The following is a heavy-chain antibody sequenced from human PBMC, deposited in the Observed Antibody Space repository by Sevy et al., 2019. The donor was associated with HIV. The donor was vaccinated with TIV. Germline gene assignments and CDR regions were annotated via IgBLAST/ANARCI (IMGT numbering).Heavy chain of an antibody. J-gene: IGHJ4*02. CDR1: GFTFSSYA. CDR3: ATTPRAVDGMAEWDNADY. CDR2: ISGSGGST. Sequence: GGSLRLSCAASGFTFSSYAMSWVHQAPGKELEWVSAISGSGGSTYYADSVKGRFTISRDNSKNTLYLQMNSLRAEDTAVYYCATTPRAVDGMAEWDNADYWGQGTLVTVSS. V-gene: IGHV3-23*01. D-gene: IGHD6-19*01.